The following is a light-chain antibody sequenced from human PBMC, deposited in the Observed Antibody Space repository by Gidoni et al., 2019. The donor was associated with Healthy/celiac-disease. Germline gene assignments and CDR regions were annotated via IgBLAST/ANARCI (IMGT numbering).Light chain of an antibody. V-gene: IGLV2-23*01. CDR3: CSYAGSSTWV. J-gene: IGLJ3*02. CDR2: EGS. CDR1: SSDVGSYNL. Sequence: QSALPQPASVSWSPGQSITISCTGTSSDVGSYNLVSWYHQHPGKAPKLMIYEGSKRPSGVSNRFSGSKSGNTASLTISGLQAEDEADYYCCSYAGSSTWVFDGGTKLTVL.